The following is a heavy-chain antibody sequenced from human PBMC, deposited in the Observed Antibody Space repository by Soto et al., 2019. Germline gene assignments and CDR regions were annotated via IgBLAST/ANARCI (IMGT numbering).Heavy chain of an antibody. V-gene: IGHV1-69*13. CDR3: AREEGAHESSGYIYYYGMDV. D-gene: IGHD3-22*01. CDR1: GGTFSSQA. Sequence: GASVKVSCKASGGTFSSQAISWVRQAPGQGLEWMGGIIPLFGTANSAQKFQGRVTITADESTSTAYMELSSLRSEDTAVYYCAREEGAHESSGYIYYYGMDVWGQGTTVTVSS. CDR2: IIPLFGTA. J-gene: IGHJ6*02.